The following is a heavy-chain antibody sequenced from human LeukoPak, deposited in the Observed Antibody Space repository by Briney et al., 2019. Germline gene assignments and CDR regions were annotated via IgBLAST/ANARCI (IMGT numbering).Heavy chain of an antibody. CDR3: ARDSSMDPLSFDY. CDR1: GYTFTGYY. CDR2: INPNSGGT. Sequence: ASVKVSCKASGYTFTGYYMHWVRQAPGQGLEWMGWINPNSGGTNYAQKFQGRVTMTRDTSIRTAYMELSRLRSDDTAVYYCARDSSMDPLSFDYWGQGTLVTVSS. J-gene: IGHJ4*02. V-gene: IGHV1-2*02. D-gene: IGHD3/OR15-3a*01.